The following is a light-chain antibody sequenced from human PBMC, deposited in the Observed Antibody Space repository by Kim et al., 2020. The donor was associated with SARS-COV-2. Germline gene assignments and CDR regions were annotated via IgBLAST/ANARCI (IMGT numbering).Light chain of an antibody. CDR3: QVWDSSSDHPRV. Sequence: SYELTQPPSVSVAPGKTARITCGGNNIGSKSVHWYQQKPGQAPVVVIYYDSDRPSGIPERISGSNSGNTATLTISRVEVGDEADYYCQVWDSSSDHPRVFGGGTKLTVL. J-gene: IGLJ2*01. V-gene: IGLV3-21*04. CDR1: NIGSKS. CDR2: YDS.